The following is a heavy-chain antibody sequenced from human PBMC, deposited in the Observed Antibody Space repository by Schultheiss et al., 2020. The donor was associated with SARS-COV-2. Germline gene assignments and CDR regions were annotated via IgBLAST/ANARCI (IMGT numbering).Heavy chain of an antibody. V-gene: IGHV3-23*01. Sequence: GGSLRLSCAASGFTFSSYWMSWVRQAPGKGLEWVSAISGSGGSTYYADSVKGRFTISRDNSKNTLYLQMNSLRAEDTAVYYCAKGFYVWGSYRYRALFDYWGQGTLVTVSS. CDR1: GFTFSSYW. J-gene: IGHJ4*02. D-gene: IGHD3-16*02. CDR3: AKGFYVWGSYRYRALFDY. CDR2: ISGSGGST.